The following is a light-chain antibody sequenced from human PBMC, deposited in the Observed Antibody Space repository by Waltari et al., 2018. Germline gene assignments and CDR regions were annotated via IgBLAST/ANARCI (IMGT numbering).Light chain of an antibody. CDR3: QQYYSTFT. V-gene: IGKV4-1*01. CDR2: WAS. J-gene: IGKJ3*01. Sequence: DIVMTQSPDSLAVSLGERATINCKSSQSVLYSSNNKNYLAWYQQKAGQSPKPLIYWASTRESGVPDRFSGSGSGTDFTLTISSLQAEDVAVYYCQQYYSTFTFGPGTKVDIK. CDR1: QSVLYSSNNKNY.